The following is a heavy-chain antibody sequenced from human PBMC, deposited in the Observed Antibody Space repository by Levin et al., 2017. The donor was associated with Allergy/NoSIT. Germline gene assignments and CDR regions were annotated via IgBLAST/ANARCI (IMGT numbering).Heavy chain of an antibody. Sequence: PGGSLRLSCAASGFTFSGYAMSWVRQAPGKGLEWVSSVTGTGASTYYAESVKGRFTISRDNSKNTLFLQMNSLSAEDTAVYYCAKKFGVGEYRSGRYVAYYYGMDVWGQGTTVTVSS. D-gene: IGHD6-19*01. CDR3: AKKFGVGEYRSGRYVAYYYGMDV. CDR1: GFTFSGYA. J-gene: IGHJ6*02. CDR2: VTGTGAST. V-gene: IGHV3-23*01.